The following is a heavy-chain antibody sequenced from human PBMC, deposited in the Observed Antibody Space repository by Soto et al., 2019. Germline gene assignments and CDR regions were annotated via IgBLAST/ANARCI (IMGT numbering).Heavy chain of an antibody. Sequence: PGESLKISCKDYGYSFTNNWISWVRQMPGKGLEWMGRIDPSDSYTNYSPSFQGHVTISADKSISTAYLQWSSLKASDTAMYYCARLWVVPARDYYYGMDVWGQGTTVTVSS. CDR3: ARLWVVPARDYYYGMDV. CDR2: IDPSDSYT. CDR1: GYSFTNNW. J-gene: IGHJ6*02. V-gene: IGHV5-10-1*01. D-gene: IGHD2-2*01.